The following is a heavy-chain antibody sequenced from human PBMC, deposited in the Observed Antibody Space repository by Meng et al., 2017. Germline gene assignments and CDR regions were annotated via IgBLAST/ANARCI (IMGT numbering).Heavy chain of an antibody. Sequence: VGVGGGLVQPGGSLSFSCAASGFTFSSYWMHWVRQAPGKGLVWVSRINSDGSITNYADSVKGRFTISRDNAKNTLYLQMNSLRPEDTAVYYCLDEAPRSDYWGQGSLVTVSS. CDR1: GFTFSSYW. CDR2: INSDGSIT. V-gene: IGHV3-74*02. J-gene: IGHJ4*02. CDR3: LDEAPRSDY. D-gene: IGHD1-1*01.